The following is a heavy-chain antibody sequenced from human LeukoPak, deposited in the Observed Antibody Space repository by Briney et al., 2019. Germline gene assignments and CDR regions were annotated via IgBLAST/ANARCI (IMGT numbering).Heavy chain of an antibody. V-gene: IGHV3-66*01. Sequence: PGGSLRLSCAASGFIVSNNYMSWVRQAPGKGLEWVSVIYSGGSTSYADSVKGRFTFSRDNSKNTLYLQMNSLRADDTAVYYCAKDGTRGTRFGKIPHYFDYWGRGTLVTVSS. CDR1: GFIVSNNY. CDR3: AKDGTRGTRFGKIPHYFDY. J-gene: IGHJ4*02. D-gene: IGHD3-10*01. CDR2: IYSGGST.